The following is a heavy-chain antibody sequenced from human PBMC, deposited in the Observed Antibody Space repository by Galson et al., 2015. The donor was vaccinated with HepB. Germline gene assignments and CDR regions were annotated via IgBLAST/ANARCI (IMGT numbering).Heavy chain of an antibody. CDR2: ISYDGSNK. J-gene: IGHJ5*02. CDR3: ARRKGPYYDFWSGYQYNWFDP. Sequence: SLRLSCAASGFTFSSYAMHWVRQAPGKGLEWVAVISYDGSNKYYADSVKGRFTISRDNSKNTLYLQMNSLRAEDTAVYYCARRKGPYYDFWSGYQYNWFDPWGQGTLVTVSS. CDR1: GFTFSSYA. V-gene: IGHV3-30-3*01. D-gene: IGHD3-3*01.